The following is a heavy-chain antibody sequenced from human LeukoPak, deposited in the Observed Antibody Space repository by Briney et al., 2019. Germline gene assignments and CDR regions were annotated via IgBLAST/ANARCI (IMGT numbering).Heavy chain of an antibody. D-gene: IGHD3-10*01. CDR3: ARDSRYYYDSRNYDNVAFDM. CDR2: ISSDGRTT. Sequence: AGGSLRLSCAASGFAFSSYWMHWVRQGPGKGLVWVSRISSDGRTTSYADSVKGRFTISRDNAKNTLYLQMNSLRVEDTAVYYCARDSRYYYDSRNYDNVAFDMWGQGTMVTVSS. V-gene: IGHV3-74*01. J-gene: IGHJ3*02. CDR1: GFAFSSYW.